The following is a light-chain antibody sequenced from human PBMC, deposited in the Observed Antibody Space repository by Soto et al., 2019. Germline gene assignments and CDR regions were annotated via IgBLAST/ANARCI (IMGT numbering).Light chain of an antibody. CDR1: SSDVGGYNY. Sequence: QSVLTQPASVSGSPGQSITICCTGTSSDVGGYNYVSWYQQHPGKAPKLMIYEVSNRPSGVSNRFSGSKSGNTASLTISGLLAEDEADYYCSSYTSTSTRVFGGGTKLTVL. CDR3: SSYTSTSTRV. CDR2: EVS. J-gene: IGLJ3*02. V-gene: IGLV2-14*01.